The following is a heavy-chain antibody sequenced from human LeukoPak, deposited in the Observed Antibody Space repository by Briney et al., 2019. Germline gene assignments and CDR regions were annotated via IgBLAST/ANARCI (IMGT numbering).Heavy chain of an antibody. Sequence: SETLSLTCTVSGGSISSYYWSWIRQPAGKGLEWIGRIYTSGSTNYNPSLKSRVTMSVDTSKNQFSLKLSSVTAADTAVYYCARMEQLPYYYYYYMDVWGKGATVTVSS. V-gene: IGHV4-4*07. CDR3: ARMEQLPYYYYYYMDV. J-gene: IGHJ6*03. CDR1: GGSISSYY. D-gene: IGHD6-6*01. CDR2: IYTSGST.